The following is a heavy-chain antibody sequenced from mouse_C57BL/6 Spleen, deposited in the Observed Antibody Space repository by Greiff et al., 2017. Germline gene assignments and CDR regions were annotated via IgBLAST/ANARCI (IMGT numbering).Heavy chain of an antibody. Sequence: VKLMESGPELVKPGASVKISCKASGYAFSSSWMNWVKQRPGKGLEWIGRIYPGDGDTNYNGKFKGKATLTADKSSSTAYMQLSSLTSEDSAVYFCAREGVYYFDYWGQGTTLTVSS. CDR1: GYAFSSSW. J-gene: IGHJ2*01. V-gene: IGHV1-82*01. CDR3: AREGVYYFDY. CDR2: IYPGDGDT.